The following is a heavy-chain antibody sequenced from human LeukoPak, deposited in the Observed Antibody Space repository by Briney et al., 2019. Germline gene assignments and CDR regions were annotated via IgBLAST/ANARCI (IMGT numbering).Heavy chain of an antibody. CDR3: ARSSRYYDSSGYYYIGGSDY. CDR1: GFTFSIYG. CDR2: INDSGDST. V-gene: IGHV3-23*01. Sequence: GGSLRLSCAASGFTFSIYGMSWVRQAPGKGLEWVSGINDSGDSTYNADSVKGRFTISRDNSKKMLYLQMNSLRAEDTAVYYCARSSRYYDSSGYYYIGGSDYWGQGTLVAVSS. D-gene: IGHD3-22*01. J-gene: IGHJ4*02.